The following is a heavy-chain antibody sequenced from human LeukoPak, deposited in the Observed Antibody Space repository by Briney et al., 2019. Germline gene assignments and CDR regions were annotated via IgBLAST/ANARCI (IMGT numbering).Heavy chain of an antibody. CDR2: ISGSGGST. J-gene: IGHJ4*02. CDR3: AKEDFYDFWSGYQPSDY. Sequence: QPGGSPRLSCAASGFTFSSYAMSWVRQAPGKGLEWVSAISGSGGSTYYADSVKGRFTISRDNSKNTPYLQMNSRRAEDTAVYYCAKEDFYDFWSGYQPSDYWGQGTLVTVSS. V-gene: IGHV3-23*01. CDR1: GFTFSSYA. D-gene: IGHD3-3*01.